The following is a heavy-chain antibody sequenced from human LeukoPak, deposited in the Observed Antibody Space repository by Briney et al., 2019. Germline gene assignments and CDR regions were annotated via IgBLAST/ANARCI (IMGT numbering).Heavy chain of an antibody. D-gene: IGHD3-22*01. Sequence: GRSLRLSCAPSGFTFSSYGVLWVRQAPGKGLEWVAVISYDGSNKYYADSVKGRFTISRDNSNNTLYLQMNSLRAEDTAVYYCAKDSAPGYYYDSSGYLDFWGEGTLVTVSS. V-gene: IGHV3-30*18. CDR2: ISYDGSNK. CDR3: AKDSAPGYYYDSSGYLDF. J-gene: IGHJ4*02. CDR1: GFTFSSYG.